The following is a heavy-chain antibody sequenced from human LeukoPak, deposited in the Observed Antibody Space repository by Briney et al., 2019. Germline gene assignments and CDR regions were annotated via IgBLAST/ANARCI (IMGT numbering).Heavy chain of an antibody. V-gene: IGHV1-69*13. CDR1: GYTFTGYY. D-gene: IGHD3-10*01. J-gene: IGHJ4*02. CDR3: ARGAGSAMVRGLTASYLFDY. CDR2: IIPIFGTA. Sequence: SVKVSCKASGYTFTGYYIHWVRQAPGQGLEWMGGIIPIFGTANYAQKFQGRVTITADESTSTAYMELGSLRSEDTAVYYCARGAGSAMVRGLTASYLFDYWGQGTLVTVSS.